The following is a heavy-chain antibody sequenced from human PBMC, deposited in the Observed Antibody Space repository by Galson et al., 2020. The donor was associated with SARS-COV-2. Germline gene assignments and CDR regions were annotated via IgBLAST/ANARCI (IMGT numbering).Heavy chain of an antibody. Sequence: GGSLRLSCAASGLTFSSYAMHWVRQAPGKGLEWVAVISYDGSNKYYADSVKGRFTISRDNSKNTLYLQMTSLRAEDTAVYYCARANVVVPPGAWAYYYYYMDVWGKGTTVTVSS. D-gene: IGHD2-2*01. CDR1: GLTFSSYA. J-gene: IGHJ6*03. V-gene: IGHV3-30*04. CDR2: ISYDGSNK. CDR3: ARANVVVPPGAWAYYYYYMDV.